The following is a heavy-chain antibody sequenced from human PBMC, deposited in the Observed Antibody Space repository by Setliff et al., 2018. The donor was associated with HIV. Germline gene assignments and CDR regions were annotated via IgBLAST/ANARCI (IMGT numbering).Heavy chain of an antibody. J-gene: IGHJ3*02. CDR2: IHYSGAT. CDR1: GGSISSHY. Sequence: SETLSLTCTVSGGSISSHYWIWIRQPPGKGLEWIGYIHYSGATNYNPSLKSRVTISLDTSRTQFSLRLSSVTAADTAVYYCARHSPNVGVRGDAFDIWGQGTMVTVSS. CDR3: ARHSPNVGVRGDAFDI. V-gene: IGHV4-59*08. D-gene: IGHD2-8*01.